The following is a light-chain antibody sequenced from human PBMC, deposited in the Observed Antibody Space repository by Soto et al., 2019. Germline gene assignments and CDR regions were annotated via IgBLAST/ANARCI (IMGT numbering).Light chain of an antibody. CDR1: QSVSSY. CDR2: DAS. CDR3: QEYDDPPPIT. V-gene: IGKV3-11*01. J-gene: IGKJ5*01. Sequence: EIVLTQSPATLSLSPGERATLSCRASQSVSSYLAWYQQKPGQAPRLLIYDASNRATGIPARFSGSGSGTDFTLTISSLEPEDFAVYYCQEYDDPPPITFGLGTRLEIK.